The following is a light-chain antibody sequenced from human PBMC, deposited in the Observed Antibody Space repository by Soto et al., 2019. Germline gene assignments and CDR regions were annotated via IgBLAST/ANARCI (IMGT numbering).Light chain of an antibody. J-gene: IGKJ4*01. Sequence: EILITQSHATLSVAPGERVTFSCRASQGVSRKLAWYQHKPGQAPRLLISGASTGATGIPARFSGSGSGTEFTLTISSLQSEDCAIYYCQQYHTRPITFGGGTKVDIK. V-gene: IGKV3-15*01. CDR2: GAS. CDR3: QQYHTRPIT. CDR1: QGVSRK.